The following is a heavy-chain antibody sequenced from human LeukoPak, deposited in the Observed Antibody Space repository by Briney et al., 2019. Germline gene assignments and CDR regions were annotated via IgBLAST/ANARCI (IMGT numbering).Heavy chain of an antibody. CDR1: GFTFSSYW. V-gene: IGHV3-7*01. CDR3: ASPIYDFWSGALGY. Sequence: GGSLSLSCAASGFTFSSYWMSWVRQAPGKGLEWVANIKQDGSEKYYVDSVKGRFAISRDNAKNSLYSQTNSLSAEDTAVYYCASPIYDFWSGALGYWGQGTLVTVSS. J-gene: IGHJ4*02. D-gene: IGHD3-3*01. CDR2: IKQDGSEK.